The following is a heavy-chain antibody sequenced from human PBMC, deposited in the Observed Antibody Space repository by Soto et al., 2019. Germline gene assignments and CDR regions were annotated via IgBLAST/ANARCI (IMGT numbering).Heavy chain of an antibody. Sequence: QVQLVQSGAEVKKPGSSVKVSCKASGGTFNSYTISWVRQAPGQGLEWMGRIIPIIGIGNYAPKFQGRVTITADKSTSTAYMELSGLRSEDTAVYYCASGDYYGSGSLVDPWGQGTLVTVSS. CDR3: ASGDYYGSGSLVDP. J-gene: IGHJ5*02. D-gene: IGHD3-10*01. V-gene: IGHV1-69*02. CDR1: GGTFNSYT. CDR2: IIPIIGIG.